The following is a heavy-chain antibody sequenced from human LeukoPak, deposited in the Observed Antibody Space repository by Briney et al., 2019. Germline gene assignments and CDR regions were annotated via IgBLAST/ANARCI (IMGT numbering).Heavy chain of an antibody. V-gene: IGHV4-39*07. CDR3: ARAPRITIFGVVILKENYYYYMDV. CDR2: VYYSGST. Sequence: SETLSLPCTVSGDSISNNNFYWVWLRETPGKGLECIGSVYYSGSTYSNPSLKSRVTISADTSKNQFSLKLSSVTAADTAVYYCARAPRITIFGVVILKENYYYYMDVWGKGTTVTVSS. J-gene: IGHJ6*03. CDR1: GDSISNNNFY. D-gene: IGHD3-3*01.